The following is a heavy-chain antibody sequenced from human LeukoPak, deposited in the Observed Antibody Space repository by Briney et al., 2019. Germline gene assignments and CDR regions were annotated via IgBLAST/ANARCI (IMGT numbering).Heavy chain of an antibody. V-gene: IGHV3-30*02. CDR2: IRYDGSNK. J-gene: IGHJ4*02. CDR1: GFTFSSYG. Sequence: GSLRLSCAASGFTFSSYGMHWVRQAPGKGLEWVAFIRYDGSNKYYADSVKGRFTISRDNSKNTLYLQMNSLRAEDTAVYYCAREAYYDSSGYYPHWGQGTLVTVSS. D-gene: IGHD3-22*01. CDR3: AREAYYDSSGYYPH.